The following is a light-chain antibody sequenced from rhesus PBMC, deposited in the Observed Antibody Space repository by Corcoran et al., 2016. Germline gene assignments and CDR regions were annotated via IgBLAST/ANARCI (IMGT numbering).Light chain of an antibody. V-gene: IGKV1-22*01. J-gene: IGKJ1*01. CDR2: KES. Sequence: DIQMTQSPSSLSASVGDIVTITCRASQSFSSWLDWYKQKPGKAPKFLIYKESSLQSGVPPRFSGNGSGTDFTLTISILQPEDFATYYCLQYSSSPRTFGLGTKVEIK. CDR1: QSFSSW. CDR3: LQYSSSPRT.